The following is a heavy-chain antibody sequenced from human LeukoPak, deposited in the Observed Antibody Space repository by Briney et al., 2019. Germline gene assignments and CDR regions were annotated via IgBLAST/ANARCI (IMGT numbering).Heavy chain of an antibody. CDR1: GTSIRSGDYY. CDR2: IYDSGST. V-gene: IGHV4-30-4*01. D-gene: IGHD3-3*01. J-gene: IGHJ4*02. Sequence: PSETLSLTCTVSGTSIRSGDYYWSWIRQPPGKGLEWIGYIYDSGSTYYNPSLKSRITISVDTSENRFSLKLSSVTAADTAVYYCARAVMTHGAQYDFWSGYYPYYFDYWGQGTLVTVSS. CDR3: ARAVMTHGAQYDFWSGYYPYYFDY.